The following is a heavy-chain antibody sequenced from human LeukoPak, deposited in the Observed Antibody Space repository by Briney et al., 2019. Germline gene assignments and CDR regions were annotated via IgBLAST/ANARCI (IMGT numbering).Heavy chain of an antibody. V-gene: IGHV4-4*02. CDR3: ARGGYYGSGNDFRFDP. CDR1: GGSISSTNW. D-gene: IGHD3-10*01. CDR2: IYHSGST. J-gene: IGHJ5*02. Sequence: SSGTLSLTCAVSGGSISSTNWWSWVRQPPGKGLEWIGEIYHSGSTNYNPSLKSRVIISVDKSKNQFSLKLSSVTAADTAVYYCARGGYYGSGNDFRFDPWGQGTLVTVSS.